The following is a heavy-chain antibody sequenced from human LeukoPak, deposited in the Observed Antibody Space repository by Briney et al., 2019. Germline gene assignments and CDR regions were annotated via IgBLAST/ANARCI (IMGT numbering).Heavy chain of an antibody. CDR3: ARGPPADY. Sequence: SETLSLTCTVSGGSISSYYWSWIRQPPGKGLEWIGYIYYSGNTNYNPSLKSRVTISVDTSNNQFSLKLSSVPAADTAVYYCARGPPADYWGQGTLVTVSS. J-gene: IGHJ4*02. CDR2: IYYSGNT. V-gene: IGHV4-59*01. CDR1: GGSISSYY.